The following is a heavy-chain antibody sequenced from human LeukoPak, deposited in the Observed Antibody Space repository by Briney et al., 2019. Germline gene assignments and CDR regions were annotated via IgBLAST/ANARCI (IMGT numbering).Heavy chain of an antibody. Sequence: SETLSLTCTVSGGSISSGSYYWSWIRQPAGKGLEWIGRIYTSGSTNYNPSLKSRVTTSVDTSKNQFSLKLSSVTAADTAVYYCARDPYYYDSSGYYPSFYMDVWGKGTTVTVSS. CDR3: ARDPYYYDSSGYYPSFYMDV. V-gene: IGHV4-61*02. CDR1: GGSISSGSYY. J-gene: IGHJ6*03. CDR2: IYTSGST. D-gene: IGHD3-22*01.